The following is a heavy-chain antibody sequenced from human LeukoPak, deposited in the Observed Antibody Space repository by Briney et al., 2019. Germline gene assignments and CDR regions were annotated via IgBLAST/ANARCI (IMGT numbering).Heavy chain of an antibody. Sequence: GGSLRLSCAASRFTFSNYAMSWVRQAPGKGLEWVSAISGSGGVIYYADSVKGRFTISRDSSKNTLYLQMNSLRPEDTAVYYCAKALYGGYSSYYFDYWGQGTLVTVSS. CDR3: AKALYGGYSSYYFDY. D-gene: IGHD4-17*01. J-gene: IGHJ4*02. CDR2: ISGSGGVI. V-gene: IGHV3-23*01. CDR1: RFTFSNYA.